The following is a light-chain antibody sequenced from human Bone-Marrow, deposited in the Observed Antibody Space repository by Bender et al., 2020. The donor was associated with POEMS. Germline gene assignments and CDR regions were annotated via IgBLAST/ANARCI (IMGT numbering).Light chain of an antibody. Sequence: QSVLTQPPSASGTPGQRVTISCSGSNSNIGTNAVNWYQQFPGTAPKPLFYSDNQRPSGVPDRFYAFTSGTSASLAIRGLQSEDEADYYCAAWDAGLSGGVFGGGTKLTVL. CDR2: SDN. V-gene: IGLV1-44*01. CDR3: AAWDAGLSGGV. J-gene: IGLJ3*02. CDR1: NSNIGTNA.